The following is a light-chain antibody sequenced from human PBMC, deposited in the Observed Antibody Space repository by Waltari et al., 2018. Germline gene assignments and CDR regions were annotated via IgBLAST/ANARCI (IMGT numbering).Light chain of an antibody. V-gene: IGKV3-15*01. CDR1: QSVSRN. CDR2: GAS. Sequence: EIVMTQSPATLSVFPGEGAPLSCRASQSVSRNLAWYQQKPGQAPRLLIFGASARATGIPARFSGSGSGTEFTLTISSLQSEDVAVYFCQHYTEQPLTFGGGTKVEIK. J-gene: IGKJ4*01. CDR3: QHYTEQPLT.